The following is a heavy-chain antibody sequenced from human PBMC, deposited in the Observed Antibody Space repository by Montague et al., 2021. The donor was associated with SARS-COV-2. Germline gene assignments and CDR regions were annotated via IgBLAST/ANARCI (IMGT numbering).Heavy chain of an antibody. Sequence: SLRLSCAASGFTFSDYYTSWIRQAPGKGLEWVSYISSSSYTNYADSVKGRFTISRDNAKNSLYLQMNSLRAEDTAVYYCARGGSGYYAAFDYWGQGTLVTVSS. CDR3: ARGGSGYYAAFDY. CDR1: GFTFSDYY. V-gene: IGHV3-11*05. D-gene: IGHD3-3*01. CDR2: ISSSSYT. J-gene: IGHJ4*02.